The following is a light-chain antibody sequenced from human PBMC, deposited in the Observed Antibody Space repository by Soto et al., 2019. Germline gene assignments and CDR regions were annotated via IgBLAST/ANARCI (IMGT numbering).Light chain of an antibody. CDR1: QSVGSRY. CDR3: QEYGTSRT. V-gene: IGKV3-20*01. CDR2: GAS. J-gene: IGKJ1*01. Sequence: EIVLTQSPGALSLPPGERATLSCRASQSVGSRYLAWYQQKPGQAPRLLIYGASSRATGIPDRFSGSGSGTDFTLTISRLEPEDFAVYYCQEYGTSRTFGQGTKVEI.